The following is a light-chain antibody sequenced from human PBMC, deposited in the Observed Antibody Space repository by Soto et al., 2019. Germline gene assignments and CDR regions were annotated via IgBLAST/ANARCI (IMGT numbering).Light chain of an antibody. J-gene: IGKJ1*01. CDR3: QQDANPPCT. CDR1: QSVRSSY. Sequence: LTHVTDGLRCIRRKKTTLSCSASQSVRSSYLAWYQQNPGQAPRLLIYGASSRATGIPDRFSGSGSGTDFTLTVIRLEPEDCAVYYCQQDANPPCTFGQGTKVDI. V-gene: IGKV3-20*01. CDR2: GAS.